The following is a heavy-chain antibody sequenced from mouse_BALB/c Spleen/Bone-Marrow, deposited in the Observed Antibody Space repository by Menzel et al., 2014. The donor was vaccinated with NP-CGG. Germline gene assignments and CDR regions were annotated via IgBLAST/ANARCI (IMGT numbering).Heavy chain of an antibody. CDR3: ARRWLPYVMDY. CDR2: INPYNDGT. V-gene: IGHV1-14*01. D-gene: IGHD2-3*01. J-gene: IGHJ4*01. Sequence: VQLQQSGPELVKPGASVKMSCKASGYTFTSYIMHWVKQKPGLGLEWIGYINPYNDGTKYNEKFKGKATLTSDKSSSTAYMELSSLTSEDSAVYYCARRWLPYVMDYWGQGTSVTVSS. CDR1: GYTFTSYI.